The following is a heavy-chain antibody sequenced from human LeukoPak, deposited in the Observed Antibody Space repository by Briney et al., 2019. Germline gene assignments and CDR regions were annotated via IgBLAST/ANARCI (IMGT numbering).Heavy chain of an antibody. CDR2: IRSKVYGGTT. CDR1: GFTFGDYA. CDR3: TRFTIVGVVDAFDI. V-gene: IGHV3-49*04. Sequence: GGSLRLSCTASGFTFGDYAMSWVRQAPGKGLEWVGFIRSKVYGGTTEYAASVKVRFTISRDDSKSIAYLQTTSLKTEDAGVYYCTRFTIVGVVDAFDIWGQGTMVTVSS. J-gene: IGHJ3*02. D-gene: IGHD3-3*01.